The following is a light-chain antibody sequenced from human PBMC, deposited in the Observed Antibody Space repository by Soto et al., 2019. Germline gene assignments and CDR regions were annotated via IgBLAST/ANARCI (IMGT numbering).Light chain of an antibody. Sequence: EIVLTQSPGTLSLSPGERATLSCRASQSVSSNSLAWYQQKPDQAPRRLIYDASSRATGIPDRFSGSGSGTDFTLTISRLEPEDFAVYYCPLYGSSPQTFGGGTKVEIK. CDR3: PLYGSSPQT. V-gene: IGKV3-20*01. CDR2: DAS. J-gene: IGKJ4*01. CDR1: QSVSSNS.